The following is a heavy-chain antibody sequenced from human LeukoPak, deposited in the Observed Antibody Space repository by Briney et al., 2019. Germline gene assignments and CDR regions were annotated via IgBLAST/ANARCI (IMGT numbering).Heavy chain of an antibody. CDR2: IYYSGST. V-gene: IGHV4-30-4*01. CDR1: GGPISSGDYY. CDR3: ARGSALQNYGMDV. J-gene: IGHJ6*02. Sequence: KPSETLSLTCTVSGGPISSGDYYWSWIRQPPGKGLEWIGYIYYSGSTYYNPSLKSRVTISVDTSKNQFSLKLSSVTAADTAVYYCARGSALQNYGMDVWGQGTTVTVSS. D-gene: IGHD5-24*01.